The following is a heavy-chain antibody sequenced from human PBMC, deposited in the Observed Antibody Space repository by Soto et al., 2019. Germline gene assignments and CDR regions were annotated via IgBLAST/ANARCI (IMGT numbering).Heavy chain of an antibody. V-gene: IGHV3-13*04. Sequence: GGSLKLSSAASGFTFSSYDMHWVRQATGKDLEWVSAIGTAGDTYYPGSVKGRFTISRENAKNSLYLQMNSLRAGDTAVYYCARGLYYGSGSYYQYFDYWGQGTLVTVSS. D-gene: IGHD3-10*01. CDR3: ARGLYYGSGSYYQYFDY. CDR2: IGTAGDT. J-gene: IGHJ4*02. CDR1: GFTFSSYD.